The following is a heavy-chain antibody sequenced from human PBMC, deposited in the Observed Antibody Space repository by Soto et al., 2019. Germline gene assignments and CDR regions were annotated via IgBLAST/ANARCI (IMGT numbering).Heavy chain of an antibody. D-gene: IGHD3-10*01. V-gene: IGHV1-8*01. CDR1: GYTFTSYD. J-gene: IGHJ6*03. Sequence: ASVKVSCKASGYTFTSYDINWVRQATGQGLEWMGWMNPNSGNTGYAQKFQGRVTMTRNTSISTAYMELSSLRSEDTAVYYCARGGLVPWNYYYYMDVWGKGTTVTVSS. CDR3: ARGGLVPWNYYYYMDV. CDR2: MNPNSGNT.